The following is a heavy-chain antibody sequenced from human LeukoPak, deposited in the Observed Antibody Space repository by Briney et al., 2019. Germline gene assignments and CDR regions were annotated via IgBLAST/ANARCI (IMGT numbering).Heavy chain of an antibody. V-gene: IGHV4-31*03. J-gene: IGHJ4*02. Sequence: TSETLSLTCTVSGGSISSGGYYWSWIRQHPGKGLEWIGYIYYSGSTYYNPSLKSRVTISVDTSKNQFSLKLSSVTAADTAVYYCARASLGKPTRGSSFDYWGQGTLVTVSS. D-gene: IGHD1-14*01. CDR3: ARASLGKPTRGSSFDY. CDR2: IYYSGST. CDR1: GGSISSGGYY.